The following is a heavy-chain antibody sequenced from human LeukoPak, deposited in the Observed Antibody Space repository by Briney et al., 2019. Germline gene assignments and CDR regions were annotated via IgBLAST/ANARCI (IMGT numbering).Heavy chain of an antibody. D-gene: IGHD6-19*01. CDR2: INPNSGGT. CDR3: ATQATSGWHFS. J-gene: IGHJ5*02. CDR1: GYTFTGYY. Sequence: ASVKVSCEASGYTFTGYYMHWVRQAPGQGPEWMGWINPNSGGTNYAQKFQGRVTMTRDTSLSTVYMELSRLRSDDTAVYYCATQATSGWHFSWGQGTLVTVSS. V-gene: IGHV1-2*02.